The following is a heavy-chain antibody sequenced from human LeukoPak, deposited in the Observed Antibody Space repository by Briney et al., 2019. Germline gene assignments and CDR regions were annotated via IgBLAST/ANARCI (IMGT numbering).Heavy chain of an antibody. CDR2: ISHSAERT. Sequence: GGSLRLSCAASGFTFSSYAMSWVRQAPGKGLEWVSFISHSAERTSNADSVEGRFTISRDNPRNTLYLQMNSLRNEDTAVYYCAIMHGYYDGSGYWVQWGQGTLVTVSS. CDR1: GFTFSSYA. V-gene: IGHV3-23*01. J-gene: IGHJ4*02. D-gene: IGHD3-22*01. CDR3: AIMHGYYDGSGYWVQ.